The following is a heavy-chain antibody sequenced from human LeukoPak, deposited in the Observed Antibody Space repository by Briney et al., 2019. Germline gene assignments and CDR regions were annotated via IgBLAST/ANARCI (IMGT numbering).Heavy chain of an antibody. V-gene: IGHV1-2*04. D-gene: IGHD3-9*01. CDR2: SNTNSGGT. CDR1: GYTFTGYN. J-gene: IGHJ4*02. CDR3: ARDFNDILTGYPTNFDY. Sequence: ASVKVSCKASGYTFTGYNMHWMRLAPGQGLEWKGSSNTNSGGTTYAQKFQGWVTMTRDTSISTGYMELSRLRSDDTAVYYCARDFNDILTGYPTNFDYWGQGTLVTVSS.